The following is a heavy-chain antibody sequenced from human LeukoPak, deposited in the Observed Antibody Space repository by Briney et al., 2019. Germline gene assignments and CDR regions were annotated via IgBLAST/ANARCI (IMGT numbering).Heavy chain of an antibody. J-gene: IGHJ4*02. D-gene: IGHD3-10*01. CDR3: ARAIWYYGSLPDY. CDR2: IYYSGST. V-gene: IGHV4-59*01. CDR1: GGSISSYY. Sequence: PSETPSLTCTVSGGSISSYYWSWIRQPPGKGLEWIGYIYYSGSTNYNPSLKSRVTISVDTSKNQFSLKLSSVTAADTAVYYCARAIWYYGSLPDYWGQGTLVTVSS.